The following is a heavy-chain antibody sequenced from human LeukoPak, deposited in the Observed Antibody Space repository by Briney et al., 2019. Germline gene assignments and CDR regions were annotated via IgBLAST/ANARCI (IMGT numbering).Heavy chain of an antibody. Sequence: PGGSLKLSCAAPGLTFSYYWMNWIRQAPGKGLEWVANIKRDGSEKYYLDSVKGRFTISRSNSRNSLYLQMNNLRVEDTAVYYCAKDISDNYGIGGRGFDYWGQGILVTVSS. CDR3: AKDISDNYGIGGRGFDY. CDR1: GLTFSYYW. J-gene: IGHJ4*02. D-gene: IGHD5-24*01. CDR2: IKRDGSEK. V-gene: IGHV3-7*01.